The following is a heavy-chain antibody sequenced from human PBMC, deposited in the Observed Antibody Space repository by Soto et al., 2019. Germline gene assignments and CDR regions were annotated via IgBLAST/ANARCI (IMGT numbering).Heavy chain of an antibody. J-gene: IGHJ4*02. CDR3: ASPQRSLETYYYDSSGYYFPY. Sequence: QVQLVESGGGVVQPGRSLRLSCAASGFTFSSYAMHWVRQAPGKGLEWVAVISYDGSNKYYADSVKGRFTISRDNSKNTLYLQMNSLRPEDTAVYYCASPQRSLETYYYDSSGYYFPYWGQGTLVTVSS. CDR2: ISYDGSNK. CDR1: GFTFSSYA. D-gene: IGHD3-22*01. V-gene: IGHV3-30-3*01.